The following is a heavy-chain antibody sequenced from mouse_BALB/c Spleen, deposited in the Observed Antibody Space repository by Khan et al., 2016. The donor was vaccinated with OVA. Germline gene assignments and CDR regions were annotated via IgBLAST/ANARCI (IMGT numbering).Heavy chain of an antibody. D-gene: IGHD1-1*01. CDR1: GYTITSDYA. V-gene: IGHV3-2*02. J-gene: IGHJ1*01. CDR2: ITDSGST. CDR3: ARRVLLLYWYFAD. Sequence: VQLQESGPDLVKPAPSLSLTCTVSGYTITSDYACNWIQQFPGNKLWWVGYITDSGSTYYNPTLKSRISITRDTSKNQSFLQLNTVTSEDTATYYCARRVLLLYWYFADWGAGTTVTVSS.